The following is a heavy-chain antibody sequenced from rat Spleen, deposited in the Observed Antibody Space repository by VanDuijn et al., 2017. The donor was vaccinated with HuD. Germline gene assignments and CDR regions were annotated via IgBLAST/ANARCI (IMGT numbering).Heavy chain of an antibody. V-gene: IGHV5-29*01. Sequence: EVQLVESDGGLVQPGRSLKLSCAASGFTFSDYYMAWVRQAPTKGLEWVATISYDGSSTYYRDSVKGRFTISRDNAKSTLYLQMDSLRSEDTATYYCARLEIGGVMDAWGQGASVTVSS. D-gene: IGHD1-5*01. J-gene: IGHJ4*01. CDR3: ARLEIGGVMDA. CDR1: GFTFSDYY. CDR2: ISYDGSST.